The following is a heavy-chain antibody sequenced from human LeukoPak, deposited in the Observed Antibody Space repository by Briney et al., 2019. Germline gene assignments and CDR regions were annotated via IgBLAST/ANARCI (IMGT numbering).Heavy chain of an antibody. V-gene: IGHV4-59*08. CDR2: ICYSGST. CDR1: GGSISSYY. D-gene: IGHD2-15*01. CDR3: ARAYCSGGSCPLDY. J-gene: IGHJ4*02. Sequence: SETLSLTCTVSGGSISSYYWSWIRQPPGRGLEWIGYICYSGSTNYNPSLKSRVTISVDTSKNQFSLKLSPVTAADTAVYYCARAYCSGGSCPLDYWGQGTLVTVSS.